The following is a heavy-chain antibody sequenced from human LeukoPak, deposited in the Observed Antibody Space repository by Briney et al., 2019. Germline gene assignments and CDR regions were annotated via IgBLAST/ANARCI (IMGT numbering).Heavy chain of an antibody. CDR3: AKSVGGDMGY. CDR2: ISSSSSYI. CDR1: GFTFSSYS. V-gene: IGHV3-21*01. Sequence: PGGSLRLSCAASGFTFSSYSMNWVRQAPGKGLEWVSSISSSSSYIYYADSVKGRFTISRDNAKNSLYLQMNSLRAEDTAVYYCAKSVGGDMGYWGQGTLVTVSS. J-gene: IGHJ4*02. D-gene: IGHD3-10*01.